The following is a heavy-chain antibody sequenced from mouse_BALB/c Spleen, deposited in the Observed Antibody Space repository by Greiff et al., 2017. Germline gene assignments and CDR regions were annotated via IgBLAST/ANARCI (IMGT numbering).Heavy chain of an antibody. CDR3: ASGDYYGSSYGFAY. J-gene: IGHJ3*01. D-gene: IGHD1-1*01. CDR1: GYTFTSYW. CDR2: INPSTGYT. Sequence: VQLQQSGAELAKPGASVKMSCKASGYTFTSYWMHWVKQRPGQGLEWIGYINPSTGYTEYNQKFKDKATLTADKSSSTAYMQLSSLTSEDSAVYYCASGDYYGSSYGFAYWGQGTLVTVSA. V-gene: IGHV1-7*01.